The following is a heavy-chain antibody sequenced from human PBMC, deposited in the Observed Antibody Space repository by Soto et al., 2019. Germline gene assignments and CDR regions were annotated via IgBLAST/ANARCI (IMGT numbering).Heavy chain of an antibody. CDR2: ISYDGSNK. Sequence: PGGSLRLSCAASGFTFSSYGMHWVRQAPGKGLEWVAVISYDGSNKYYADSVKGRFTISRDNSKNTLYLQMNSLRAEDTAVYYCAKDHYSGYDPTDYYYYGMDVWGQGTTVTVSS. CDR1: GFTFSSYG. CDR3: AKDHYSGYDPTDYYYYGMDV. V-gene: IGHV3-30*18. D-gene: IGHD5-12*01. J-gene: IGHJ6*02.